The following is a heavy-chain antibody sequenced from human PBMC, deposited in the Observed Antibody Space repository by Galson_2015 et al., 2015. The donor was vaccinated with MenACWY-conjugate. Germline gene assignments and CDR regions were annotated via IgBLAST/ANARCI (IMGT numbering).Heavy chain of an antibody. CDR3: ASGGMSPHPFLNSFDP. V-gene: IGHV4-59*01. J-gene: IGHJ5*02. D-gene: IGHD2/OR15-2a*01. CDR1: GASITTYY. Sequence: ETLSLTCAVSGASITTYYCGWIRPPPGPALERIGYRYHTERPSYSASLKSRVTISVDTSNSQFPLKLSSVTAADTAVYYCASGGMSPHPFLNSFDPWGQGTLVTVSS. CDR2: RYHTERP.